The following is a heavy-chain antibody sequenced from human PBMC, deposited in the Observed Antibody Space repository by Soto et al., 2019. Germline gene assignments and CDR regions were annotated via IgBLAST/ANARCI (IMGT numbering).Heavy chain of an antibody. CDR1: GASVSSDNW. D-gene: IGHD6-19*01. CDR2: IFHSETT. CDR3: AKNGWYSADI. Sequence: QMQLQESGPVLVKPSGTLSLACAVSGASVSSDNWWSWVRQPPGKGLEWIGEIFHSETTTYNPSLKSRVTISGDKSKNQFSLTLTSVTAADTAVYYCAKNGWYSADIWGQGTMVTVSS. V-gene: IGHV4-4*02. J-gene: IGHJ3*02.